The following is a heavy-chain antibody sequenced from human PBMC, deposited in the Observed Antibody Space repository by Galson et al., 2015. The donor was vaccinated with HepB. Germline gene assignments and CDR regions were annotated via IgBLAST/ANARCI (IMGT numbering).Heavy chain of an antibody. CDR3: TKDFSSAKDFSSTSCYGVFDY. CDR2: IPYDGSNN. CDR1: GFTFSSYG. Sequence: SLRLSCAASGFTFSSYGMHWVRQAPGKGLEWVAVIPYDGSNNYYADSVKGRFTISRDNSKNTPYLQMNSLKAEDTAVYYCTKDFSSAKDFSSTSCYGVFDYWGQGTLVTVSS. D-gene: IGHD2-2*01. J-gene: IGHJ4*02. V-gene: IGHV3-30*18.